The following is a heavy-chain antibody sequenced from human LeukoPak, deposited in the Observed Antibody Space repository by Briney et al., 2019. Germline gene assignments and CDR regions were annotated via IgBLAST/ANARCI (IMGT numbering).Heavy chain of an antibody. J-gene: IGHJ4*02. CDR2: VHLDGRT. V-gene: IGHV4-30-2*01. D-gene: IGHD3-3*01. Sequence: SETLSLTCAVSGGSISSGGYSWSWIRQPPGKGLEWIGEVHLDGRTNYNPSLKSRLIMSVDLPENHISLKLTSVTAADTAVYYCAREGGFYRPLDYSGQGTLVTVSS. CDR1: GGSISSGGYS. CDR3: AREGGFYRPLDY.